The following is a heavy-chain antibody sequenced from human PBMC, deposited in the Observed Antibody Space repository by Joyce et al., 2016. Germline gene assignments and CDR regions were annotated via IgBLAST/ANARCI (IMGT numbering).Heavy chain of an antibody. J-gene: IGHJ4*02. V-gene: IGHV3-23*01. CDR2: ISGSDDGT. D-gene: IGHD2-15*01. Sequence: EVQLLESGGGWVQPGGSLVISCAASGFTFSSYAMGWVRQAPGKVLEWVSAISGSDDGTYHADSVRGRFTISRDNSKNTLYLQMNSLTAEDTAIYYCAKGTLGSCSGTTCYPLDSWGQGTLVTVSS. CDR3: AKGTLGSCSGTTCYPLDS. CDR1: GFTFSSYA.